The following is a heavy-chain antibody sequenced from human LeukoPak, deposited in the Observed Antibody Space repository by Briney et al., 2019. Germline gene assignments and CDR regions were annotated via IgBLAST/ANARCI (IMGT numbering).Heavy chain of an antibody. CDR2: INHSGST. V-gene: IGHV4-39*07. CDR1: GGSISSSSYY. J-gene: IGHJ4*02. CDR3: ARPYSGYDR. D-gene: IGHD5-12*01. Sequence: SETLSLTCTVSGGSISSSSYYWGWIRQPPGKGLEWIGEINHSGSTNYNPSLKSRVTISVDTSKNQFSLKLSSVTAADTAVYYCARPYSGYDRWGQGTLVTVSS.